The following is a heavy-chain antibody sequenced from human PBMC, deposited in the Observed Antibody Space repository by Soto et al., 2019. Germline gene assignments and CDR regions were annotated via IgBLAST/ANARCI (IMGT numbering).Heavy chain of an antibody. Sequence: QVHLVQSGGEVKKPGASVKVSCKASGYTFNRHGITWVRQAPGQGLEWMGWISGYNGDINYEQKFQGRVTLSSDTLTSTVYLALKSLRFDDTAVYYCARVRIVGAREIDFWGQGPLVTVSS. D-gene: IGHD1-26*01. CDR1: GYTFNRHG. J-gene: IGHJ4*02. CDR3: ARVRIVGAREIDF. CDR2: ISGYNGDI. V-gene: IGHV1-18*04.